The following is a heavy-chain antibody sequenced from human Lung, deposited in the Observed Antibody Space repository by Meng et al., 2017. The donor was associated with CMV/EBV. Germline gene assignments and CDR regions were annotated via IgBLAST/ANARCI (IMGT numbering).Heavy chain of an antibody. J-gene: IGHJ3*02. CDR2: IYYSGST. D-gene: IGHD2-2*01. V-gene: IGHV4-39*07. CDR1: GGPISSSSYY. CDR3: ARDVYHTDIFVVRSNAFDI. Sequence: LXCTVPGGPISSSSYYWGWIRQPPGKGLEWIGSIYYSGSTYYNPSLKSRVTISVDTSKNQFSLKLSSVTAADTAVDYCARDVYHTDIFVVRSNAFDIWXQGTMVTVSS.